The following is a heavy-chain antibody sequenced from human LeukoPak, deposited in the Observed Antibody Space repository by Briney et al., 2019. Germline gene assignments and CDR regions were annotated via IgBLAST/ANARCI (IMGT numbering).Heavy chain of an antibody. CDR2: IHPGDSDT. CDR1: GYSLTSYW. J-gene: IGHJ6*02. D-gene: IGHD3-22*01. V-gene: IGHV5-51*01. CDR3: ARLVYYDSSGYVYYYGMDV. Sequence: GESLKISCKGSGYSLTSYWIGWVRQMPGKGLEWMGIIHPGDSDTRYSPSFQGQVTISADKSISTAYLQWSSLKASDTAMYYCARLVYYDSSGYVYYYGMDVWGQGTTVTVSS.